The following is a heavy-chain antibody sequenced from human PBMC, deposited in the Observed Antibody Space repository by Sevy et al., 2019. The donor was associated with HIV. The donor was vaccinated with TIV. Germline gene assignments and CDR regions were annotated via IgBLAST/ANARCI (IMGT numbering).Heavy chain of an antibody. J-gene: IGHJ5*02. D-gene: IGHD2-21*02. CDR2: ISWNSGSI. V-gene: IGHV3-9*01. CDR3: AKDMLAYCGGDCANWFDP. CDR1: GFTFDDYA. Sequence: SLKISCAASGFTFDDYAMHWVRQAPGKGLEWVSGISWNSGSIGYADSVKGRFTISRDNAKNSLYLQMNSLRAEDTALYYCAKDMLAYCGGDCANWFDPWGQGTLVTVSS.